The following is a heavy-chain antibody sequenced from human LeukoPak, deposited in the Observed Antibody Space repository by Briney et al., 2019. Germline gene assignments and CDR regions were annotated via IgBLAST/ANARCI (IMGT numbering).Heavy chain of an antibody. CDR1: GFTFSRSW. CDR3: ARALAWLHRRSPSEPDY. J-gene: IGHJ4*02. CDR2: INEDGGEI. D-gene: IGHD5-24*01. Sequence: QPGGSLRLSCAASGFTFSRSWMTWVRQAPGKGLEWVASINEDGGEIHYVDSVKGRFTISRDNAKNSLYLQMNSLRAEDTAVYYCARALAWLHRRSPSEPDYWGQGTLVTVSS. V-gene: IGHV3-7*01.